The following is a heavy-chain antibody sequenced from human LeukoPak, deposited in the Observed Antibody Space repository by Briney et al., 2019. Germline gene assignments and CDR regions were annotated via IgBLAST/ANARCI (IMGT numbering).Heavy chain of an antibody. CDR3: AKIVLLTVNFDF. J-gene: IGHJ4*02. Sequence: GGSLRLSCAASGFPFNNYGMTWVRQAPGKGLEWVAAFSCNGANTLYAHGVRGGFPIYRDNYRSTLYLQMKSLRAQDAAVYYCAKIVLLTVNFDFGGQGNLVTVSS. CDR1: GFPFNNYG. D-gene: IGHD3-9*01. CDR2: FSCNGANT. V-gene: IGHV3-23*01.